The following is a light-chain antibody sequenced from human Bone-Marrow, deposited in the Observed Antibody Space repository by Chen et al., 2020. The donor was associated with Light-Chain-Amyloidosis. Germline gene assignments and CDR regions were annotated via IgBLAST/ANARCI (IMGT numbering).Light chain of an antibody. J-gene: IGLJ1*01. CDR2: EVT. Sequence: QSALTQPASFSGSPGQSITISCTGTSSDVGGDNHVSWYQQHPDKAPKLMIYEVTNRPSWVPDRFSGSKSDNTASLTISGLQTEDEADYFGSSYTITDTLVFGSGTRVTVL. CDR1: SSDVGGDNH. CDR3: SSYTITDTLV. V-gene: IGLV2-14*01.